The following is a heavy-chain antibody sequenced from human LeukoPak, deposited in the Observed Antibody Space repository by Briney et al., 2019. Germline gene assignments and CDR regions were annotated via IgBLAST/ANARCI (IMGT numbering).Heavy chain of an antibody. CDR1: GGSFSGYY. V-gene: IGHV4-34*01. Sequence: PSETLSLTCAVYGGSFSGYYWSWLRQPPGKGLEWIGEINHSGSTNYNPSLKSRVTISVDTSKNQFSLKLSSVTAADTAVYYCARAKVAGTDYYYYYYMDVWGKGTTVTVSS. D-gene: IGHD6-19*01. CDR3: ARAKVAGTDYYYYYYMDV. CDR2: INHSGST. J-gene: IGHJ6*03.